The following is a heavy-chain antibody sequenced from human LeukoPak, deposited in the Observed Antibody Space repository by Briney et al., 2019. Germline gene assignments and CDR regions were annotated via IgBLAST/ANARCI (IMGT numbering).Heavy chain of an antibody. CDR3: ARAGGLLVAAADLDH. CDR2: ISYNGGT. J-gene: IGHJ4*02. V-gene: IGHV4-31*03. CDR1: GGSISSGGYY. D-gene: IGHD5-12*01. Sequence: PSQTLSLTCTVSGGSISSGGYYWSWIRQHPGKGLEWIGYISYNGGTNYNPSLKSRVTMSIDTSRNQLSLKLSSVTAADTAVYYCARAGGLLVAAADLDHWGQGTLVTVSS.